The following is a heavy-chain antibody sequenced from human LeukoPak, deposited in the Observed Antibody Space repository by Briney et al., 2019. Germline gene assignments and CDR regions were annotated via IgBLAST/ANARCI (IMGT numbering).Heavy chain of an antibody. CDR3: AKDIGSGSYSLIGMGYYYGMDV. Sequence: GGSLRLSCAASGFTFSSYGMHWVRQAPGKGLEWVAVILSDGSKEFYTDSVKGRFTISRDNSRNTLYLQMNSLRAEDTAVYYCAKDIGSGSYSLIGMGYYYGMDVWGQGTTVTVSS. V-gene: IGHV3-33*06. J-gene: IGHJ6*02. D-gene: IGHD3-10*01. CDR1: GFTFSSYG. CDR2: ILSDGSKE.